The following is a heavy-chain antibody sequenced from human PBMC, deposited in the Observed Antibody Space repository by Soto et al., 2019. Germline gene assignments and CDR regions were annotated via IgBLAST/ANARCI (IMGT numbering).Heavy chain of an antibody. Sequence: EVHLVESGGGLVQSGGSLRLSCAASGFTLGNYWMHWVRQAPGKGLVWVSRINDYGTTINYAESVDGRFIISRDDAKSEVYLQMNNLRAEDSAVYYCARGGLEPFDYWGQGALVTVSS. CDR2: INDYGTTI. D-gene: IGHD1-1*01. V-gene: IGHV3-74*01. CDR3: ARGGLEPFDY. CDR1: GFTLGNYW. J-gene: IGHJ4*02.